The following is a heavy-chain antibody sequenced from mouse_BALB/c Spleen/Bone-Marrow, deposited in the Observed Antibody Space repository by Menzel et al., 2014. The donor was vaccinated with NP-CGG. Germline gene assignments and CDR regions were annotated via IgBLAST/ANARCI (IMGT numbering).Heavy chain of an antibody. Sequence: EVHLVESGGDLVKPGGSLELSCAASGFTFSTYGMSWVRQTPDKRLEWVATISSGGSYTYYPDSVKGRFTISRDNAKNTLYLQMSSLKSEDTAMYYCARQGGYFDYWGQGTTLTVSS. CDR2: ISSGGSYT. CDR3: ARQGGYFDY. V-gene: IGHV5-6*01. J-gene: IGHJ2*01. CDR1: GFTFSTYG.